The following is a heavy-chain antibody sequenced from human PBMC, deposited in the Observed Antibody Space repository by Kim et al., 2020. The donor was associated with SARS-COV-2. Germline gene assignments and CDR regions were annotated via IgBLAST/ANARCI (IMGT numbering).Heavy chain of an antibody. V-gene: IGHV1-69*13. J-gene: IGHJ6*02. CDR3: VRKPYCSSTSCYHRFYYGMDV. CDR2: IIPIFGTA. Sequence: SVKVSCKASGGTFSSYAISWVRQAPGQGLEWMGGIIPIFGTANYAQKFQGRVTITADESTSTAYMELSSLRSEDTAVYYCVRKPYCSSTSCYHRFYYGMDVWGQGTTVPVSS. D-gene: IGHD2-2*01. CDR1: GGTFSSYA.